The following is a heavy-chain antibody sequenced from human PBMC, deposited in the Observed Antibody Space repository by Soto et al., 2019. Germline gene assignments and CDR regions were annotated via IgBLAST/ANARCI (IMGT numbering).Heavy chain of an antibody. CDR3: ARGVRGHYGFDV. J-gene: IGHJ3*01. V-gene: IGHV3-74*01. CDR1: GFTFSDYW. D-gene: IGHD3-10*01. CDR2: IKFDGSSA. Sequence: EVQLVESGGGLVQPGESLRLSCAASGFTFSDYWIHWVRQAPGKGLVWVSRIKFDGSSANYADSVKGRFNISRDNAKDTVYLQMNSLGAEDTAVYYCARGVRGHYGFDVWGQGTMVTVSS.